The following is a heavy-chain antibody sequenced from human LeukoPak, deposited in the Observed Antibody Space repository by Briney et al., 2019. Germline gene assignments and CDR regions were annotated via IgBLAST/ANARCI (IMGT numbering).Heavy chain of an antibody. CDR2: INSDGSWT. CDR3: VSFYETY. D-gene: IGHD2/OR15-2a*01. J-gene: IGHJ4*02. V-gene: IGHV3-74*01. Sequence: SGGSLRLSCAASGNYWMHWVRQAPGKGLVWVSHINSDGSWTSYADSVKGRFTISKDNAKNTVYLQMNSLRAEDTAVYYCVSFYETYWGQGTLVTVPS. CDR1: GNYW.